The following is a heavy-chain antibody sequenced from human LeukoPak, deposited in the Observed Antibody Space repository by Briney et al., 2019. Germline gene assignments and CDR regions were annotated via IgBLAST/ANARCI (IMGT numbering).Heavy chain of an antibody. Sequence: ASVKVSCKASGYTFTGYYIHWVRQAPGQGLEWMGWINPNSGGTNYGRKFQGRVTMTRDTSISTAYMELSSLSFDDTAVYYCARTYGSGILAAEYYYYMDVWGKGTTVTISS. CDR3: ARTYGSGILAAEYYYYMDV. J-gene: IGHJ6*03. CDR2: INPNSGGT. D-gene: IGHD3-10*01. V-gene: IGHV1-2*02. CDR1: GYTFTGYY.